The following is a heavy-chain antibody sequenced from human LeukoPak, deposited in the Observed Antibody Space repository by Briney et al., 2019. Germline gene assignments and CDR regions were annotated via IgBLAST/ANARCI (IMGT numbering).Heavy chain of an antibody. Sequence: GGSLRLSCAASGFTFSSYGMHWVRQAPGKGLERVAFIRYDGSNKYYADSVKGRFTISRDNSKNTLYLQMNSLRAEDTAVYYCAKDMVVAASVISGMDVWGQGTTVTVSS. CDR2: IRYDGSNK. CDR3: AKDMVVAASVISGMDV. J-gene: IGHJ6*02. V-gene: IGHV3-30*02. CDR1: GFTFSSYG. D-gene: IGHD2-15*01.